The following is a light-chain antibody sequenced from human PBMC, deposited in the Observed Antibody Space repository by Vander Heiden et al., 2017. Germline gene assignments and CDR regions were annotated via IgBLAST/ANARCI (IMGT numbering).Light chain of an antibody. CDR3: QQYKSLPMYT. V-gene: IGKV1-5*01. CDR1: QSISSW. J-gene: IGKJ2*01. CDR2: DAS. Sequence: DIQMTQSPSTLSASVGDRVTITCRASQSISSWLAWYQQKPGKAPKLLIYDASSLESGVPSRFSGSGSGTEFTLTISSLQPDDFATYYCQQYKSLPMYTFGQGTKLEIK.